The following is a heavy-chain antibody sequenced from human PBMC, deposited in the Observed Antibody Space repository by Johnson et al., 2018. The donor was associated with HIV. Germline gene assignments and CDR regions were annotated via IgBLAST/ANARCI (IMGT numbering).Heavy chain of an antibody. CDR3: AKVYCGGDCSFGGAAFNI. V-gene: IGHV3-30*02. CDR1: GFTFSTFG. Sequence: QMLLVESGGGVVQPGGSLRLSCSASGFTFSTFGMHWVRQAPGKGLEWVAFIRYAGSDKYYGDSVKGRFTISRDNSKNTLYLQMNSLRAEDTAVYYCAKVYCGGDCSFGGAAFNIWGQGTMVTVSS. D-gene: IGHD2-21*02. CDR2: IRYAGSDK. J-gene: IGHJ3*02.